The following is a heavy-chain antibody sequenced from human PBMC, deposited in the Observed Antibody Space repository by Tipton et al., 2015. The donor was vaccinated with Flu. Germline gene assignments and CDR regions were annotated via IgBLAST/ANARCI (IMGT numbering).Heavy chain of an antibody. Sequence: SLRLSCAASGFTFSSYSMNWVRQAPGKGLEWVSSISSSSSYIYYADSVKGRFTISRDNAKNSLYLQMNSLRAEDTAVYYCARDKSGGGEPISSNAFDIWGQGTMVTVSS. CDR1: GFTFSSYS. CDR3: ARDKSGGGEPISSNAFDI. J-gene: IGHJ3*02. V-gene: IGHV3-21*01. D-gene: IGHD2-21*01. CDR2: ISSSSSYI.